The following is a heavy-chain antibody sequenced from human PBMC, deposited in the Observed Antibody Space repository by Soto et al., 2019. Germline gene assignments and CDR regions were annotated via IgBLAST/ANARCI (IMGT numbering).Heavy chain of an antibody. V-gene: IGHV2-5*01. CDR1: GFSLSTSGVG. J-gene: IGHJ5*02. D-gene: IGHD3-3*01. Sequence: QITLKESGPTLVKPTQTLTLTCTFSGFSLSTSGVGVGWIRQPPGKALEWLALIYWNDDKRYSPSLKSRLTITKDTSKNQVVLTMTNMDPVDTATYCCAHTPRFLEWLSSFNWFDPWGQGTLVTVSS. CDR2: IYWNDDK. CDR3: AHTPRFLEWLSSFNWFDP.